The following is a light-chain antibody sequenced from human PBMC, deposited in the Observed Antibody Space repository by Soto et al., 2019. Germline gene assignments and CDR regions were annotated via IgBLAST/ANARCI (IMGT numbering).Light chain of an antibody. CDR2: EVS. V-gene: IGLV2-14*01. CDR1: SSDVGGYNY. Sequence: QSVLTQPASVSGSPGQSITISCTGTSSDVGGYNYVSWYQQHPGKAPKLMIYEVSNRPSGVSNRFSGSKSGNTASLTISGLQAEDEADYYCSSDTSSSPLVFGGGTKLTVL. CDR3: SSDTSSSPLV. J-gene: IGLJ2*01.